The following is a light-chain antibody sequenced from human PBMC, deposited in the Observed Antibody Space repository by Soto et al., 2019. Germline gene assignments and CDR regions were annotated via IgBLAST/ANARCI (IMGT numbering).Light chain of an antibody. J-gene: IGLJ1*01. CDR1: SSDIGLYNY. Sequence: QSVLSQPASMSGSPGQSVTIPCTGASSDIGLYNYVSWYQHHPGKAPKLLISEVNIRPSGLSDRFSASKTGNTASLTISGLQPGDEAFYYCTCLSTTSTPIVFGTGTKVTVL. CDR3: TCLSTTSTPIV. CDR2: EVN. V-gene: IGLV2-14*01.